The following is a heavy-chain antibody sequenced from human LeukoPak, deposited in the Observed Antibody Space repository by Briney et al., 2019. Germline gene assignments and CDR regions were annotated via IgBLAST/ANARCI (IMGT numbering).Heavy chain of an antibody. CDR3: ARDDYGDYGWFDP. D-gene: IGHD4-17*01. CDR1: GFTFSDYY. Sequence: RAGGSLRLSCAASGFTFSDYYMSWIRQAPGKGLEWVSYISSSSSYTNYADSVKGRFTISRDNAKNSLYLQMNSLRAEDTAVYYCARDDYGDYGWFDPWGQGTLVTVSS. J-gene: IGHJ5*02. CDR2: ISSSSSYT. V-gene: IGHV3-11*06.